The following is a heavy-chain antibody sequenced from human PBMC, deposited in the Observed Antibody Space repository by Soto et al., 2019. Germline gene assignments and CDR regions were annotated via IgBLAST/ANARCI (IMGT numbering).Heavy chain of an antibody. CDR1: GGSFSGYY. D-gene: IGHD6-19*01. Sequence: PSETLSLTCAVYGGSFSGYYWSWIRQPPGRGLEWIGEINHSGPTNNNPSLKSRVTISVDASKNQFSLKLSSVTAADTAVYYCARAGDSSGWDYYYYGMDVWGQGTTVTVSS. J-gene: IGHJ6*02. CDR3: ARAGDSSGWDYYYYGMDV. CDR2: INHSGPT. V-gene: IGHV4-34*01.